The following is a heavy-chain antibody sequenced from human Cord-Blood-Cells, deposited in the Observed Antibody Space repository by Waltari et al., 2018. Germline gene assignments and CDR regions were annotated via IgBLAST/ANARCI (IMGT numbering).Heavy chain of an antibody. CDR3: ARGGIAATYYFDY. CDR2: IIPIFCPA. CDR1: GGTFSSYA. J-gene: IGHJ4*02. Sequence: QVQLVQSGAEVKKPVSSVKVSCKASGGTFSSYAISWLRQAPGQGLEWMGGIIPIFCPANHAKKIQGSVTITADKSTSTAYMEQSSLKSEDRAVYYCARGGIAATYYFDYWGLGTLVNVPS. D-gene: IGHD6-13*01. V-gene: IGHV1-69*06.